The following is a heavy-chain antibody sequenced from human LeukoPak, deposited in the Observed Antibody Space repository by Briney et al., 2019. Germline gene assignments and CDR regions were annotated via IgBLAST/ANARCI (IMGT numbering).Heavy chain of an antibody. V-gene: IGHV1-2*02. CDR2: INPKSGVT. Sequence: GASVKVSCKASGYTFTGYYLRWVRQAPGQGLEWMGWINPKSGVTNYAQRFQGRVTMTRDTSISTAYMELSSLRFDDTAVYYCARGSYCGGDCPDSWGQGTLVTVSS. CDR3: ARGSYCGGDCPDS. CDR1: GYTFTGYY. J-gene: IGHJ4*02. D-gene: IGHD2-21*02.